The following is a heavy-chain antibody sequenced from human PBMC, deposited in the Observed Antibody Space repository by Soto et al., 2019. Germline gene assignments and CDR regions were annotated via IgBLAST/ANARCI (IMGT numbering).Heavy chain of an antibody. CDR1: GFTFSSYG. D-gene: IGHD4-17*01. CDR2: ISYDGSNK. Sequence: PGGSLRLSCAASGFTFSSYGMHWVRQAPGKGLEWVAVISYDGSNKYYADSVKGRFTISRDNSKNTLYLQMNSLRAEDTAVYYCAKEFGDYHFDYWGQGTLVTVSS. J-gene: IGHJ4*02. CDR3: AKEFGDYHFDY. V-gene: IGHV3-30*18.